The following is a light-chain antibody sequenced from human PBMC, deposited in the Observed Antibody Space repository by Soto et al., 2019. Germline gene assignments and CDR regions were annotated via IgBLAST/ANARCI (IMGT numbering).Light chain of an antibody. CDR2: GAS. CDR3: QQFSSYPLT. V-gene: IGKV3-20*01. CDR1: ERLSSVY. Sequence: EIVLTQSPGTLSLSPGERATLSCRASERLSSVYLAWYQQRPGQPPRLLIYGASNRATGIPDRFGGGGSGTDFTLTISRLEPEDFAVYYCQQFSSYPLTFGGGTKVDIK. J-gene: IGKJ4*01.